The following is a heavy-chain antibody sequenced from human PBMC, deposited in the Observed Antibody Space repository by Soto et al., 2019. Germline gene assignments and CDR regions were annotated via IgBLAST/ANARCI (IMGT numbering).Heavy chain of an antibody. Sequence: QVQLVESGGGVVQPGRSLRLSCAASGFTFSSYGMHWVRQAPGKGLEWVAVIWYDGSNKYYADSVKGRFTISRDNSKNSLDMQMNSLRAEDTAVYYCARAMSRAVAGLPTFDFWGQGTLVTVSS. V-gene: IGHV3-33*01. CDR3: ARAMSRAVAGLPTFDF. J-gene: IGHJ4*02. CDR1: GFTFSSYG. CDR2: IWYDGSNK. D-gene: IGHD6-19*01.